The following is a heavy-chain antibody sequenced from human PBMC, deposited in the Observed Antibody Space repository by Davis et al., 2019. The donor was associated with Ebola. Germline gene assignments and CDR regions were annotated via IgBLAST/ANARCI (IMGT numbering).Heavy chain of an antibody. J-gene: IGHJ6*02. D-gene: IGHD3-22*01. CDR2: ISSSSSTI. CDR1: GFTFSSYS. Sequence: GESLKISCAASGFTFSSYSMNWVRQAPGKGLEWVSYISSSSSTIYYADSVKGRFTISRDNANNSLYLQMNSLRDEDTAVYYCARDDYYDSSGPDVWGQGTTVTVSS. V-gene: IGHV3-48*02. CDR3: ARDDYYDSSGPDV.